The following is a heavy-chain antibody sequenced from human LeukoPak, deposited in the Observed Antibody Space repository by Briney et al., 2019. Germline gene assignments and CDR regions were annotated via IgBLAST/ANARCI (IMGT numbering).Heavy chain of an antibody. J-gene: IGHJ4*02. CDR3: LTFGGVITGN. V-gene: IGHV3-15*01. D-gene: IGHD3-16*02. CDR2: IKSKSDGGTT. CDR1: GFTFSAYT. Sequence: PGGSLRLSCAASGFTFSAYTMNWVRQAPGKGLEWVGRIKSKSDGGTTDYGAPVKGRFTISRDDSKNTLYLQMDSLKTEDTAVYYCLTFGGVITGNWGQGTLVTVSS.